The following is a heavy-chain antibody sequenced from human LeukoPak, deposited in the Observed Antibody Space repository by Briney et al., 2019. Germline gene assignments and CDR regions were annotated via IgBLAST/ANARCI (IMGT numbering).Heavy chain of an antibody. CDR3: ARDSGYCSGGSCYHDASDI. CDR2: ISSGSTYI. Sequence: PGGSLRLSCAASGFTFSSFQMNWVRQAPGKGQEWVSYISSGSTYIYYADSVKGRFTISRDNAKNSLYLQMNSLRAEDTAVYYCARDSGYCSGGSCYHDASDIWGQGTMVTVSS. CDR1: GFTFSSFQ. V-gene: IGHV3-21*01. D-gene: IGHD2-15*01. J-gene: IGHJ3*02.